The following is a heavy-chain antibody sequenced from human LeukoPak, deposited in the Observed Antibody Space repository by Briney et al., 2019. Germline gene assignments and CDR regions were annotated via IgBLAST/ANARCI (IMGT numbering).Heavy chain of an antibody. CDR3: ARPVVAATTPDTFDI. CDR2: IFYSGIT. CDR1: GDSITSYF. D-gene: IGHD2-15*01. Sequence: PSETLSLTCTVSGDSITSYFWSWIRQPPGKGLEWVGYIFYSGITNYNPSLKSRVTISVDTSKNQFSLKLSSVTAADTAVYYCARPVVAATTPDTFDIWGQGTMVTVSS. V-gene: IGHV4-59*01. J-gene: IGHJ3*02.